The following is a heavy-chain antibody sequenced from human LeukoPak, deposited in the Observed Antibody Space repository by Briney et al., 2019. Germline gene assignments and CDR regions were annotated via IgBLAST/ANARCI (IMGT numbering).Heavy chain of an antibody. D-gene: IGHD3-22*01. Sequence: PSETLSLPCAVSGGSISSTSYYWAWIRQPPGKGLEWIGTIYYSGSTYHNPSLKSRVTMSVDTSRNQFSLKLSSVDAADTAVYYCAKAGVRYFDSSGLYGFDFWGQGTTVTVSS. V-gene: IGHV4-39*01. CDR2: IYYSGST. CDR1: GGSISSTSYY. CDR3: AKAGVRYFDSSGLYGFDF. J-gene: IGHJ3*01.